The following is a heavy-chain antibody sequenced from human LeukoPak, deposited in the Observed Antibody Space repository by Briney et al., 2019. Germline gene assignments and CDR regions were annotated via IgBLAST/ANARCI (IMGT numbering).Heavy chain of an antibody. Sequence: ASVKVSCKASGYTFTSYYMHWVRQAPGQRLEWMGWINAGNGNTKYSQKFQGRVTITRDTSASTAYMELSSLRSEDTAVYYCARDRRIVVVPAALSYWFDPWGQGTLVTVSS. D-gene: IGHD2-2*01. CDR1: GYTFTSYY. V-gene: IGHV1-3*01. CDR3: ARDRRIVVVPAALSYWFDP. J-gene: IGHJ5*02. CDR2: INAGNGNT.